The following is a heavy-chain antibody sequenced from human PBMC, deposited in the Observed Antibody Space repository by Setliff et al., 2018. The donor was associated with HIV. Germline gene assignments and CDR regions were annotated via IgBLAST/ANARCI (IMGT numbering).Heavy chain of an antibody. Sequence: ASVKVSCKASGYSFINCGMNWVRQAPGQGLEWMGWINTNTGNPTYAQGFTGRFVFSLDTSVSTTYLQISSLKAEDTAVYFCASQAPIQQLVPYDAFDIWGQGTMVTVSS. CDR2: INTNTGNP. CDR1: GYSFINCG. CDR3: ASQAPIQQLVPYDAFDI. D-gene: IGHD6-13*01. V-gene: IGHV7-4-1*02. J-gene: IGHJ3*02.